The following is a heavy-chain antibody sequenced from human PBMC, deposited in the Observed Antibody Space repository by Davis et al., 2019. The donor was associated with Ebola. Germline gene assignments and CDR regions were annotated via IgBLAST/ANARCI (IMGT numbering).Heavy chain of an antibody. D-gene: IGHD3-10*01. V-gene: IGHV3-33*01. CDR2: IWYDGSNK. Sequence: PGGSLRLSCAASGFTFSSYGMHWVRQAPGKGLEWVAVIWYDGSNKYYADSVKGRFTISRDNSKNTLYLQMNSLRAEDTAVYYCASGGYYYGSGSYLGYYGMDVWGQGTTVTVSS. CDR3: ASGGYYYGSGSYLGYYGMDV. CDR1: GFTFSSYG. J-gene: IGHJ6*02.